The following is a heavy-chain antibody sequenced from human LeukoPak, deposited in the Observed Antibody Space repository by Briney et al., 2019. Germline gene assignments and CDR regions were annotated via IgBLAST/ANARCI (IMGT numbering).Heavy chain of an antibody. J-gene: IGHJ6*03. D-gene: IGHD4-11*01. V-gene: IGHV1-8*03. CDR2: MNPQSGNT. Sequence: RASVKVSCKASGYMFTNYDINWVRQATGQGLEWMGWMNPQSGNTGYARKYRGRVTITRDTSITTAYMELSSLRSEDTAVYYCARGPNYSSFGSAYYYYMDVWGKGTTVTVSS. CDR1: GYMFTNYD. CDR3: ARGPNYSSFGSAYYYYMDV.